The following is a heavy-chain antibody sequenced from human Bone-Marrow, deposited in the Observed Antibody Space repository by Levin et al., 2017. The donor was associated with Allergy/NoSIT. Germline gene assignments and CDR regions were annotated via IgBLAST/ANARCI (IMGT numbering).Heavy chain of an antibody. V-gene: IGHV4-31*03. J-gene: IGHJ4*02. D-gene: IGHD5-12*01. CDR2: IYYSGSS. CDR1: GGSISGNYY. CDR3: ARSGLRSYVDF. Sequence: LSLTCPVSGGSISGNYYWTWIRQHPGKGLEWIGYIYYSGSSYYNPSLESRLSISLDTSKSQFSLRLYSVTAADTAVYYCARSGLRSYVDFWGQGTLVTVSS.